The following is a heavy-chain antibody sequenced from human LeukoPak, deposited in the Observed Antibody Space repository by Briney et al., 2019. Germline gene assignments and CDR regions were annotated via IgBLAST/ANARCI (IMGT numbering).Heavy chain of an antibody. D-gene: IGHD5-18*01. CDR3: ARVGYSFGYGDFDY. V-gene: IGHV4-59*01. CDR1: GGSISSYY. J-gene: IGHJ4*02. Sequence: SETLSLTCTVSGGSISSYYWSWIRQPPGKGLEWIGYVYYSGSTTYNPSLKSRVTISVDTSKSQFSLKLSSVTAADTAVYFCARVGYSFGYGDFDYWGRGTLVTVSS. CDR2: VYYSGST.